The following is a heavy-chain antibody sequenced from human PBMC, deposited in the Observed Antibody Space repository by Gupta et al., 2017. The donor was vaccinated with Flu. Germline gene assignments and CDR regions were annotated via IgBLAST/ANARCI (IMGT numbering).Heavy chain of an antibody. J-gene: IGHJ2*01. CDR1: GFSLSTSGVG. V-gene: IGHV2-5*01. Sequence: QITLKESGPTLVKPTQTRTLTCTFSGFSLSTSGVGVGWIRQPPGKALEWLALIYWNDDKRYSPSLKSRLTITKDTSKNQVVLTMTNMDPVDTATYYCAHRDIVATNYLNWGRGTLVTVSS. D-gene: IGHD5-12*01. CDR3: AHRDIVATNYLN. CDR2: IYWNDDK.